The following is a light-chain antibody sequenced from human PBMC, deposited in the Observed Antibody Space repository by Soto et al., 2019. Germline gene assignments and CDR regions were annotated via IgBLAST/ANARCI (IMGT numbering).Light chain of an antibody. CDR2: KAT. CDR1: QDISAW. V-gene: IGKV1-5*03. Sequence: DIPMTQSPSTLSASVGDRVTITCRATQDISAWLAWYQQKPGKPPNLVIYKATALETGVPSRFSGSGSGTEFTLTISSLQPDDFTTYYCQQYSAFPWTFGQGTKVEIK. CDR3: QQYSAFPWT. J-gene: IGKJ1*01.